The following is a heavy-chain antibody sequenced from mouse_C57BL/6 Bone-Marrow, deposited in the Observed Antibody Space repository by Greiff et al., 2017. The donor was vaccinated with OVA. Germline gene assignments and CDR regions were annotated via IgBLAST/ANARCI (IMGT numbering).Heavy chain of an antibody. CDR2: IYPGDGDT. J-gene: IGHJ2*01. CDR3: ARPSYDYDDY. V-gene: IGHV1-82*01. Sequence: QVQLQQSGPELVKPGASVKISCKASGYAFSSSWMNWVKQRPGKGLEWIGRIYPGDGDTNYNGKFKGKATLTADKSSSTAYMQLSSLTSEDSAVYFCARPSYDYDDYWGQGTTLTVSS. D-gene: IGHD2-4*01. CDR1: GYAFSSSW.